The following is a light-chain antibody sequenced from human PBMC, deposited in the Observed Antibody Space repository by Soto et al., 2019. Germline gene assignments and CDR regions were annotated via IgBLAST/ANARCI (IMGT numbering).Light chain of an antibody. CDR2: YDD. V-gene: IGLV1-36*01. Sequence: QSVLTQPPSVSEAPRQRVTISCSGSSSTIGNNAVSWYQQLPGKAPKLLIYYDDLLPSGVSDRFSGSKSGTSASLAISGLQSEDEADYYCAAWDDSLNGRVFGGGTKLTVL. CDR3: AAWDDSLNGRV. J-gene: IGLJ2*01. CDR1: SSTIGNNA.